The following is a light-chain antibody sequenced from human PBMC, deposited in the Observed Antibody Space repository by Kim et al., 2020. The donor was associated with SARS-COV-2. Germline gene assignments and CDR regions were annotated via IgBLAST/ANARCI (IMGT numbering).Light chain of an antibody. Sequence: DIVLTQSPDTLSLSPGEGATLSCRASQSVNRIYLAWYQQRLGQAPRLLISGTSNRATGIPDTFSGSGSGTDFTLTISRLEPEDFAVYYCQQYSKSLGTFGQGTKLEIK. CDR3: QQYSKSLGT. J-gene: IGKJ2*02. CDR1: QSVNRIY. V-gene: IGKV3-20*01. CDR2: GTS.